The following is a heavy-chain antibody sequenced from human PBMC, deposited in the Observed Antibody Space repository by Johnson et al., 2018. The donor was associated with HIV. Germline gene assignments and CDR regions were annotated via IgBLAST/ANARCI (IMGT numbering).Heavy chain of an antibody. V-gene: IGHV3-30*02. Sequence: QVQVLESGGGVVQPGGSLRLSCAASGFTFSSYGMHWVRQAPGNGLEWVAFIRYDGSNNYYADSVKGRFTISRDNSKNTLYLHMNSLRAEDTALYYCGSSSLAWGVDAFDIWGQGTMVTVSS. J-gene: IGHJ3*02. CDR1: GFTFSSYG. D-gene: IGHD3-16*01. CDR3: GSSSLAWGVDAFDI. CDR2: IRYDGSNN.